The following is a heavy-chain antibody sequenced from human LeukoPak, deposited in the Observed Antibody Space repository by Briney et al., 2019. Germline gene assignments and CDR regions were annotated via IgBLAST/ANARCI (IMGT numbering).Heavy chain of an antibody. D-gene: IGHD3-10*01. CDR2: IYNSGSA. CDR3: ARDLYYGSGSYSRSYRRYYYYGMDV. Sequence: SETLSLTCTVSGGSISSYYWSWIRQPPGKGLEWIGYIYNSGSANYNPSLKSRVTISVDTSKNQFSLKLSSVTAADTAVYYCARDLYYGSGSYSRSYRRYYYYGMDVWGQGTTVTVSS. V-gene: IGHV4-59*12. J-gene: IGHJ6*02. CDR1: GGSISSYY.